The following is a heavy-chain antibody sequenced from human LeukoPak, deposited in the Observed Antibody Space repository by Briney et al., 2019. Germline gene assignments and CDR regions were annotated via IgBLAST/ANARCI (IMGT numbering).Heavy chain of an antibody. Sequence: GGSLRLSCAASGFTFSSYSMNWVRQAPGKGLEWVSSISSSSSYIYYADSVKGRFTISRDNAKNSLYLQMNSLRAEDTAVYYCARDTAMVKISYFDYWGQGTLVTVSS. CDR3: ARDTAMVKISYFDY. CDR2: ISSSSSYI. D-gene: IGHD5-18*01. V-gene: IGHV3-21*01. CDR1: GFTFSSYS. J-gene: IGHJ4*02.